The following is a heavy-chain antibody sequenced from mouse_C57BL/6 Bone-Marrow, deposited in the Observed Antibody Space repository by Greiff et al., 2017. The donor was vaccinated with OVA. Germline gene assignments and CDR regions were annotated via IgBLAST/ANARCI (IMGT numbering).Heavy chain of an antibody. J-gene: IGHJ2*01. CDR3: ARSGAPLDY. CDR1: GYTFTSYW. Sequence: QVQLQQPGAELVKPGASVKLSCKASGYTFTSYWMHWVKQRPGQGLEWIGMIHPNSGSPTYNEQFKSKATLTVDTSSSTAYMQLSSLTSEDSAVYYCARSGAPLDYWGKGTTLTVSS. D-gene: IGHD3-1*01. V-gene: IGHV1-64*01. CDR2: IHPNSGSP.